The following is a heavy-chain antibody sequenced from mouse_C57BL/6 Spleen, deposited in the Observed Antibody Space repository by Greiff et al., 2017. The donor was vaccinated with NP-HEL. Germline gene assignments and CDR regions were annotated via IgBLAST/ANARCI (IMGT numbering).Heavy chain of an antibody. D-gene: IGHD2-3*01. CDR1: GYTFTTYP. V-gene: IGHV1-47*01. Sequence: VKLQESGAELVKPGASVKMSCKASGYTFTTYPIEWMKQNHGKSLEWIGNFHPYNDDTKYNEKFKGKATLTVEKSSSTVYLELSRLTSDDSAVYYCARSDGYYGGAMDYWGQGTSVTVSS. J-gene: IGHJ4*01. CDR2: FHPYNDDT. CDR3: ARSDGYYGGAMDY.